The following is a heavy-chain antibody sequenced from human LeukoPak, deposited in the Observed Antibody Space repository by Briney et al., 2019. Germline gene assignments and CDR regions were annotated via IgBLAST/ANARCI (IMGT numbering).Heavy chain of an antibody. CDR2: IKSKTDGGTT. CDR3: AKDHRITMIVVVITPDY. V-gene: IGHV3-15*01. J-gene: IGHJ4*02. D-gene: IGHD3-22*01. Sequence: GGSLRLSCAASGFTFSNAWMSWVRQAPGKGLEWVGRIKSKTDGGTTDYAAPVKGRFTISRDDSKNTLYLQMNSLRAEDTAVYYCAKDHRITMIVVVITPDYWGQGTLVTVSS. CDR1: GFTFSNAW.